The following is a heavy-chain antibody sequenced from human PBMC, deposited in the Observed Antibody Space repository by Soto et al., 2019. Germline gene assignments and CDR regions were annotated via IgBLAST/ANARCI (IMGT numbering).Heavy chain of an antibody. Sequence: SETLSLTCTVSGGSVSSSSYYWGWVRQPPGKGLEWIGSVYYSGSTCYNPSLESRVTISVDKSKNQFSLKLSSVTAADTAVYYCARRPIRRLYYFDYWGQGTLVTVSS. D-gene: IGHD2-2*02. CDR2: VYYSGST. J-gene: IGHJ4*02. CDR3: ARRPIRRLYYFDY. V-gene: IGHV4-39*01. CDR1: GGSVSSSSYY.